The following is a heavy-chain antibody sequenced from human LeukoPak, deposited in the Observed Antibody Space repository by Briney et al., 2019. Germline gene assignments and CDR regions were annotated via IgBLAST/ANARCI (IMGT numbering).Heavy chain of an antibody. CDR1: GFTFSSYG. D-gene: IGHD6-13*01. CDR2: IWYDGSNK. V-gene: IGHV3-33*01. J-gene: IGHJ4*02. Sequence: GRSLRLSCAASGFTFSSYGMHWVRQAPGKGLEWVAVIWYDGSNKYYADSVKGRFTISRDNSKNTLYLQMNSLRAEDTAVYYCARDGTPVRSSRYEVGDYWGQGTLVTVSS. CDR3: ARDGTPVRSSRYEVGDY.